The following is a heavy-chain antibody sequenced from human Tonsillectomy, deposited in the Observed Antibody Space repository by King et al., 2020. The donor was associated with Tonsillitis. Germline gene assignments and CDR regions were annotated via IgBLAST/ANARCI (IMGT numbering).Heavy chain of an antibody. CDR2: ISTGSSYI. D-gene: IGHD2-15*01. CDR1: GFTFSSYN. V-gene: IGHV3-21*01. CDR3: ARDRGYCSGGSCYYYYGMDV. Sequence: QLVQSGGGLVKPGGSLRLSCAASGFTFSSYNMNWVRQAPGKGLEWVSSISTGSSYIYYPDSVKGRFTISRDNAKNSLYLQMNSLRAEDTAVYFCARDRGYCSGGSCYYYYGMDVWGQGTTVTVSS. J-gene: IGHJ6*02.